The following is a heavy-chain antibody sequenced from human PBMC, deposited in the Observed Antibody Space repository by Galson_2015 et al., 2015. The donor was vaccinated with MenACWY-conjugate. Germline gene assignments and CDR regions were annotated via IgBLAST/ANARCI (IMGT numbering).Heavy chain of an antibody. CDR3: ARDVDTAMGYYFDY. CDR1: GFSLSTSGVR. J-gene: IGHJ4*02. V-gene: IGHV2-70*04. Sequence: PALVKPTQTLTLTCTFSGFSLSTSGVRVSWIRQPPGKALEWLARIGWDDDKFYSTSLKTRLTISKDTSKNQVVLTMTNMDPVDTATYYCARDVDTAMGYYFDYWGQETLVTVSS. D-gene: IGHD5-18*01. CDR2: IGWDDDK.